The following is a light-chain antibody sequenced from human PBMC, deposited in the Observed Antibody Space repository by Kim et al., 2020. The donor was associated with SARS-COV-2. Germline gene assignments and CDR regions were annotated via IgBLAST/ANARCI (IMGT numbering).Light chain of an antibody. CDR2: DVN. V-gene: IGLV2-11*03. CDR3: CSYAGGYTQVA. J-gene: IGLJ2*01. Sequence: SVTISCTGTSSDVGGYNYVSWYQQFPGNAPRLMIYDVNKRPSGVPDRFSASKSGNTASLTISGLQADDEADYYCCSYAGGYTQVAFGGGTKVTVL. CDR1: SSDVGGYNY.